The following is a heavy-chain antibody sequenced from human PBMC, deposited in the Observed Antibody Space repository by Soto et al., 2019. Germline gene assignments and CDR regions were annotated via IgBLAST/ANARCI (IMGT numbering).Heavy chain of an antibody. D-gene: IGHD6-13*01. CDR3: AKDYTGSWYYFDN. J-gene: IGHJ4*02. CDR1: GFTFSSYA. CDR2: ISGSGGST. Sequence: GGSLRLSCAASGFTFSSYAMNWVRQAPGKGLEWVSSISGSGGSTYYADSVKGRFTISRDNSKNTLYLQMNGLRAEDTAVYYCAKDYTGSWYYFDNWGQGTLVTVS. V-gene: IGHV3-23*01.